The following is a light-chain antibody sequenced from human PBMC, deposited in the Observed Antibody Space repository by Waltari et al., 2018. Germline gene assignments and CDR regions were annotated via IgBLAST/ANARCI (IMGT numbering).Light chain of an antibody. CDR2: SAS. V-gene: IGKV1-39*01. Sequence: DIQMTQSPLSPSASVGDRVTVTCRASQSVSTHLNWYQHKPGKAPELLVYSASFLETGVPSRFSAGGSGTDFNFTITAVQPEDFATYYCQETYTPPWTFGPGTRLEIK. J-gene: IGKJ1*01. CDR1: QSVSTH. CDR3: QETYTPPWT.